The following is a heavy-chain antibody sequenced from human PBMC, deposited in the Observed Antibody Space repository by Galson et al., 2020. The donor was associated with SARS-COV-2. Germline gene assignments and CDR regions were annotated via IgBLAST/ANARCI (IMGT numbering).Heavy chain of an antibody. CDR1: GFTVSSNY. CDR2: IYSGGST. CDR3: ARSGDIAARPD. D-gene: IGHD6-6*01. Sequence: GGSLRLSCAASGFTVSSNYMSWVRQAPGKGLEWVSVIYSGGSTYYADSVKGRFTISRDNSKNTLYLQMNSLRAEDTAVYYCARSGDIAARPDWGQGTLVTVSS. V-gene: IGHV3-53*01. J-gene: IGHJ4*02.